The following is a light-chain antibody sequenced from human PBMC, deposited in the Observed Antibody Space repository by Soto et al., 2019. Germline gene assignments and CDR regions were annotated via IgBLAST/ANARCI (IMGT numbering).Light chain of an antibody. Sequence: VSGESVDIVCRRIIQSVSSSYLAWYQQKPGQPPRLLIYGASTRATGIPDRFSVIVSGTASTLTIRRFEPEDLAVYSSHEDHSSLVWKFREGTKVDIK. V-gene: IGKV3-20*01. CDR3: HEDHSSLVWK. CDR2: GAS. J-gene: IGKJ1*01. CDR1: QSVSSSY.